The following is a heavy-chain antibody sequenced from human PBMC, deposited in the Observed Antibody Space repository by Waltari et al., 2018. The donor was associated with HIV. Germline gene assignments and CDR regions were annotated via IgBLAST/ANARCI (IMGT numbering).Heavy chain of an antibody. Sequence: EVQLVESGGGLVQPGGSLRLSCAASGFTFSSYWMHWVRQAPGKGLVWVSRRNRDGSSTSYGDSVKGRFTISRDNAKNTLYLQMNSLRAEDTAVYYCARAPYYYDSSGYPDDYWGQGTLVTVSS. CDR3: ARAPYYYDSSGYPDDY. V-gene: IGHV3-74*01. CDR1: GFTFSSYW. CDR2: RNRDGSST. J-gene: IGHJ4*02. D-gene: IGHD3-22*01.